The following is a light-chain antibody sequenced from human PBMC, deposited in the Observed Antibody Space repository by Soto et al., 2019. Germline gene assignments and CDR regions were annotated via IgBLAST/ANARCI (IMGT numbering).Light chain of an antibody. V-gene: IGKV3-15*01. CDR2: GAS. CDR3: QQYHNWPPQYT. Sequence: EIVMTQSPASLSVSPGDGATLSCRASQTVASNLAWYQQKPGQGPRLLIHGASTRAAGVPARFSGSGSGTDFALNISSLQSEDFAVYYCQQYHNWPPQYTFGQGTKLQIK. CDR1: QTVASN. J-gene: IGKJ2*01.